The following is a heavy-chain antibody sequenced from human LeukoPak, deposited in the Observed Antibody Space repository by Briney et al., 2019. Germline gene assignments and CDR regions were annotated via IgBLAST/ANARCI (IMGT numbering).Heavy chain of an antibody. J-gene: IGHJ4*02. CDR2: INPNSGGT. Sequence: GASVKVSCKASGYTFTGYYMHWVRQAPGQGLEWMGWINPNSGGTNYAQKFQGRVTMTRDTSISTAYMELSRLRSDDTAVYYCARDLESGIGLVNYDYWGQGTLVTVSS. D-gene: IGHD3/OR15-3a*01. CDR3: ARDLESGIGLVNYDY. V-gene: IGHV1-2*02. CDR1: GYTFTGYY.